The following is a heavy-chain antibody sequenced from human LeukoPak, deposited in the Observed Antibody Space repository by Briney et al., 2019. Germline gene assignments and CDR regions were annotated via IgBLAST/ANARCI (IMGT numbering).Heavy chain of an antibody. CDR1: GFTFGTYA. V-gene: IGHV3-23*01. Sequence: GGSLRLSCAASGFTFGTYAMSWVRQAPGRGLEWISTISGSGSSTDFADSVKGRFTISRDNSKNTLNLQMNNLRAEDTAIYYCAPDPNKWLRNYWGQGTLVTVSS. D-gene: IGHD5-12*01. CDR2: ISGSGSST. J-gene: IGHJ4*02. CDR3: APDPNKWLRNY.